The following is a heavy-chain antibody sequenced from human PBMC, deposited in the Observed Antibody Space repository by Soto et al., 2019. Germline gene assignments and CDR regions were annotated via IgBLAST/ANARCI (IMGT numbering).Heavy chain of an antibody. CDR2: ISGTSVYI. CDR1: GFTFSSYA. V-gene: IGHV3-21*01. Sequence: GSLRLSCAASGFTFSSYAMSWVRQAPGKGLEWVSHISGTSVYIHYADSVKGRFTISRDNAKNSVYLQMDSLRVEDTAVYYCAREGALKPFSSWGQGALVTVSS. CDR3: AREGALKPFSS. J-gene: IGHJ5*02.